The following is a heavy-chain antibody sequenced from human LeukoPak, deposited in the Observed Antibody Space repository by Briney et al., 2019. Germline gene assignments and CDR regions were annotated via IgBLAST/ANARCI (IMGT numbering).Heavy chain of an antibody. CDR3: ARDSQRWLQSYYFDY. CDR2: ISSNGGST. D-gene: IGHD5-24*01. CDR1: GFTFSSYA. J-gene: IGHJ4*02. V-gene: IGHV3-64*01. Sequence: GGSLRLSCAASGFTFSSYAMHWVRQAPGKGLEYVSAISSNGGSTYYANSVKGRFTISRDNSKNTLYLQMGSLRAEDMAVYYCARDSQRWLQSYYFDYWGQGTLVTVSS.